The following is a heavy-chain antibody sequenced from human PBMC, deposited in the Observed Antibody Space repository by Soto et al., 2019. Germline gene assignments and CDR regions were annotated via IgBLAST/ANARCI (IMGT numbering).Heavy chain of an antibody. CDR1: GGSINSCGYS. CDR2: IYHTGTT. V-gene: IGHV4-30-2*01. J-gene: IGHJ5*02. D-gene: IGHD2-21*01. Sequence: SETLSPTCTVFGGSINSCGYSWTWIRQPPGKGLEWIGFIYHTGTTYYNPSLKSRVTISVDRSKNQFSLKLNSVTAADTAVYYCARIPSPWGQGTLVTVSS. CDR3: ARIPSP.